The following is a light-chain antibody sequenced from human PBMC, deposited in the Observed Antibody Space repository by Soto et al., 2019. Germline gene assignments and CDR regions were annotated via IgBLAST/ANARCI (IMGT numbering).Light chain of an antibody. CDR2: QVS. CDR1: QGLVHSNGDTF. J-gene: IGKJ2*01. CDR3: MQGTHWPYT. Sequence: DVVMTQSPLSLPVTLGQPAYISCRSSQGLVHSNGDTFLSWFQQRPGQSPRRLIYQVSNRDSGVSDRFSGSGSGTDFTLTISRVEAEDVAIYYCMQGTHWPYTFGQGTKLEI. V-gene: IGKV2-30*02.